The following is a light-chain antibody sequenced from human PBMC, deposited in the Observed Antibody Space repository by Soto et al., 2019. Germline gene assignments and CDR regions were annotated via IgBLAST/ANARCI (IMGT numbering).Light chain of an antibody. CDR2: GNS. CDR1: SSNIGAGYD. Sequence: QSVLTQPPSVSGAPGQRVTISCTGSSSNIGAGYDVHWYQQLPGTAPKLLIYGNSNRPSGVPDRFSGSKSGTSDSLAITGLQAEDEADYYCQSYDSSLSALVFGGGTKVTVL. CDR3: QSYDSSLSALV. V-gene: IGLV1-40*01. J-gene: IGLJ2*01.